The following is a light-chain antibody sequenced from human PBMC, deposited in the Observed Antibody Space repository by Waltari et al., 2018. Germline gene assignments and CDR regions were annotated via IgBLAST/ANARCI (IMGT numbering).Light chain of an antibody. CDR2: SAS. Sequence: DIQLTQSPSFLSASVGDGVTITCRASQGISSFLAWYQQKPGTAPKLLIYSASTLQSGVPSRFSGSGSGTEFTLTISSLQPEDFATYYCQQLNSFPRTFGQGTKV. V-gene: IGKV1-9*01. CDR3: QQLNSFPRT. J-gene: IGKJ1*01. CDR1: QGISSF.